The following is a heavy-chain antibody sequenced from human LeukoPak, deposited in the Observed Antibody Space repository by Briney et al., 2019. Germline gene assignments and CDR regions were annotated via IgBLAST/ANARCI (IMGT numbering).Heavy chain of an antibody. CDR2: IYYSGST. CDR1: GGSISSYY. J-gene: IGHJ4*02. V-gene: IGHV4-59*06. D-gene: IGHD4-17*01. CDR3: ARAYTGYGSIYYFDY. Sequence: SETLSLTCTVSGGSISSYYWSWIRQHPGKGLEWIGYIYYSGSTYYNPSLKSRVTISVDTSKNQFSLKLSSVTAADTAVYYCARAYTGYGSIYYFDYWGQGTLVTVSS.